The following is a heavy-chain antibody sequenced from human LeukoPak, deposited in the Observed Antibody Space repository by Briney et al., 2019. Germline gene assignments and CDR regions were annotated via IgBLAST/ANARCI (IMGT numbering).Heavy chain of an antibody. J-gene: IGHJ5*02. CDR2: IYYSGHT. CDR1: GGSISSSRYY. Sequence: PSETLSLTCTVSGGSISSSRYYWGWIRQPPGKGLDWIGSIYYSGHTYYNPSLKSRVTISVDTSKNQFSLRLTSVTAADTAVYYCARQGCGGDCYTARGLNWFDPWGQGTLVTVSS. CDR3: ARQGCGGDCYTARGLNWFDP. D-gene: IGHD2-21*02. V-gene: IGHV4-39*01.